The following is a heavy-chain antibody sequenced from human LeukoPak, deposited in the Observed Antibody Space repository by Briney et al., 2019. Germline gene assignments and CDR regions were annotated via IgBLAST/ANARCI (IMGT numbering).Heavy chain of an antibody. Sequence: PSETLSLTCTVSGGSISSYYWSWLRQPPGKGLEWIGYIYYSGSTNYNPSLKSRVTISVDTSKNQFSLKLSSVTAADTAVYYCARESDSSGYFGYFQHWGQGTLVTVSS. CDR1: GGSISSYY. D-gene: IGHD3-22*01. V-gene: IGHV4-59*01. J-gene: IGHJ1*01. CDR3: ARESDSSGYFGYFQH. CDR2: IYYSGST.